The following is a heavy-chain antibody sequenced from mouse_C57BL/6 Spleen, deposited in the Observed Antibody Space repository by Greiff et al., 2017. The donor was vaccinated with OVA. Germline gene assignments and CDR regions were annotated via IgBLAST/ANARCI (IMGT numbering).Heavy chain of an antibody. J-gene: IGHJ3*01. V-gene: IGHV5-17*01. CDR1: GFTFSDYG. CDR2: ISSGSSTI. D-gene: IGHD2-4*01. Sequence: EVQLVESGGGLVKSGGSLTLSCAASGFTFSDYGMHWVRQAPEKGLEWVAYISSGSSTIYYADTVKGRFTISRDNAKNTLFLQMTSLRSEDTAMYYCARKDYDYPFAYWGQGTLVTVSA. CDR3: ARKDYDYPFAY.